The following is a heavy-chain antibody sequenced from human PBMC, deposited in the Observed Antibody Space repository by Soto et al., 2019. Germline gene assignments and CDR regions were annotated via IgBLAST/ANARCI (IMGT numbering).Heavy chain of an antibody. Sequence: QVQLQQWGAGLLKPSETLSLTCAVYGGSFSGYYWSWIRQPPGTGLEWIGEINHSGGTNYNPSLTRRASISVDPSNNQFSPKLSSVTAPATAVYYCARTYSSSWSPFDYWGQGTLVTVSS. CDR3: ARTYSSSWSPFDY. D-gene: IGHD6-13*01. CDR1: GGSFSGYY. J-gene: IGHJ4*02. CDR2: INHSGGT. V-gene: IGHV4-34*01.